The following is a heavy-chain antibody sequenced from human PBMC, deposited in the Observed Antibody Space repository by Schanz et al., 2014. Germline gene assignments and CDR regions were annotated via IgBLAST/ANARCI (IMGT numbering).Heavy chain of an antibody. D-gene: IGHD2-2*01. CDR2: ISASGGTT. CDR1: GFGFSSYS. Sequence: EVQLVESGGGLIQPGGSLRLSCAASGFGFSSYSMNWVRQAPGKGLEWVSAISASGGTTYYADSVKGRFTISRDNAKNTLYLQMKSLRAEDTAVYYCARVKYCTITRCYRTETEGIYYMDVWGKGTTVTVSS. J-gene: IGHJ6*03. V-gene: IGHV3-23*04. CDR3: ARVKYCTITRCYRTETEGIYYMDV.